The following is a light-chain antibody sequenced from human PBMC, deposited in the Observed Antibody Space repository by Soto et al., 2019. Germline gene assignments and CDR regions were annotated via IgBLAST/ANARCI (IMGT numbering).Light chain of an antibody. J-gene: IGKJ4*01. CDR2: DAS. CDR1: QSVSSTY. CDR3: QQYGVSLLT. Sequence: EIVLTQSPGTLSLSPGERATLSCRASQSVSSTYLAWYQQKPGQTPRLLIYDASSRATGIPDRFSGSGSGTDFTLTISRLEPEDFAVYYCQQYGVSLLTFGGGTKVDI. V-gene: IGKV3-20*01.